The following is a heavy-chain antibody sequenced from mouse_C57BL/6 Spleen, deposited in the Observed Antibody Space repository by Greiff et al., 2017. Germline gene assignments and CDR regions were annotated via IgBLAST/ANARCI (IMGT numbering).Heavy chain of an antibody. CDR2: INPNYGTT. CDR1: CYSFTDYN. V-gene: IGHV1-39*01. J-gene: IGHJ4*01. CDR3: ARGGGYDGYHAMDY. D-gene: IGHD2-3*01. Sequence: EVKLQQSGPELVKPGASVKISCKASCYSFTDYNMNWVKQSNGKSLEWIGVINPNYGTTSYNQKFKGKATLTVDQSSSTAYMQLNSLTSEDSAVYYGARGGGYDGYHAMDYWGQGTSVTVSS.